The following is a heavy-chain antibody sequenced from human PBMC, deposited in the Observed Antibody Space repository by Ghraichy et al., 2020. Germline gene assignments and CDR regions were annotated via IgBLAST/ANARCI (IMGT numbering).Heavy chain of an antibody. Sequence: SETLSLTCTVSGGSISSGNYYWSWIRQHPGKGLEWIGYIYYSGDTYYNPSLKSRVTISVDTSKNQLSLRLSSVTAADPAMYYCARLRKKTTGDNYYYYMDVWGKGTTVTVSS. CDR3: ARLRKKTTGDNYYYYMDV. D-gene: IGHD1-14*01. V-gene: IGHV4-31*03. CDR1: GGSISSGNYY. CDR2: IYYSGDT. J-gene: IGHJ6*03.